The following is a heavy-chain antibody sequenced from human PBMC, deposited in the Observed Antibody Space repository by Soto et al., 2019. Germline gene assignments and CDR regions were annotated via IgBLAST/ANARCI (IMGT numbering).Heavy chain of an antibody. CDR3: AIDPSTGFAGC. Sequence: EVQLLQSGGDLVQPGGSLRLSCAASGFTFSNYAMNWVRQAPGKGLEWVSTISSSGGSTYYADSVKGRFTVSRDNSKNTLYLQINSLRAVDTAVYYCAIDPSTGFAGCWGQGPLLTVSS. CDR1: GFTFSNYA. CDR2: ISSSGGST. D-gene: IGHD3-9*01. V-gene: IGHV3-23*01. J-gene: IGHJ4*02.